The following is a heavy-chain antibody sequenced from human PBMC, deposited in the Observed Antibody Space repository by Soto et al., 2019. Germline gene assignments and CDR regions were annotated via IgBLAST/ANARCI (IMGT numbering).Heavy chain of an antibody. V-gene: IGHV1-69*13. CDR2: IIPIFGTA. D-gene: IGHD6-19*01. CDR3: ARAYSSGGYYYGMDV. J-gene: IGHJ6*02. CDR1: GGTFSSYA. Sequence: SVKVSCKASGGTFSSYAISWVRQAPGQGLEWMGGIIPIFGTANYAQKFQGRVTITADESTSTAYMELSSLRSEDTAVYYCARAYSSGGYYYGMDVWGQGTAVTVSS.